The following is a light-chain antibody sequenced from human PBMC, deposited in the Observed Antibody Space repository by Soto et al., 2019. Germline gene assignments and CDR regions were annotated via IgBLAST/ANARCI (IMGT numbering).Light chain of an antibody. CDR1: QSVNSN. Sequence: EIVMTQSPVTLSVSPGDRATLSCRASQSVNSNLAWYQQKPGQTPKLLIYVASTRATGIPARFSGSGSGTEFTLTISSLQSEDFVLYYCQQYNVWPLTFGGGTKVEFK. CDR2: VAS. V-gene: IGKV3-15*01. J-gene: IGKJ4*01. CDR3: QQYNVWPLT.